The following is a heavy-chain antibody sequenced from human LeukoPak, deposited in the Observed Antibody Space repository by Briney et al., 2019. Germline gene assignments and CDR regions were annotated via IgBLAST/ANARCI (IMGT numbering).Heavy chain of an antibody. J-gene: IGHJ4*02. D-gene: IGHD3-3*01. CDR2: ISYDGSNK. Sequence: PGRSLRLSCAASGFTFSSYAMHWVRQAPGKGLEWVAVISYDGSNKYYADSVKGRFTISGDNSKNTLYLQMNSLRAEDTAVYYCAREERTFGVVIDYWGQGTLVTVSS. V-gene: IGHV3-30*01. CDR3: AREERTFGVVIDY. CDR1: GFTFSSYA.